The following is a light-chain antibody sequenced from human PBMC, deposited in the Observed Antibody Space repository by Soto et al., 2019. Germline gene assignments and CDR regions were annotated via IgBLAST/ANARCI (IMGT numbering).Light chain of an antibody. Sequence: EIVLTQSPGTLSLSQGERATLSCRASQRVNSNYLAWYQQKPGQAPRLLIYAASSRAAGIPDRFSGGGSGTDFTLTISRLEPEDFAVYYCQQYRSVMFGQETKVEIK. CDR3: QQYRSVM. CDR1: QRVNSNY. V-gene: IGKV3-20*01. CDR2: AAS. J-gene: IGKJ1*01.